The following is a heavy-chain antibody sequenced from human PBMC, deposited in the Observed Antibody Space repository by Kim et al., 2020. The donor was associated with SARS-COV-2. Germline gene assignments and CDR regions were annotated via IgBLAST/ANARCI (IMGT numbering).Heavy chain of an antibody. Sequence: GGSLRLSCAASGFTFSNYCMNWVRQAPGKGLEWVSSISSSSSYIYYADSVKGRFTISRDNAKNSLYLQMNSLRAEDTAVYYCARASWGTTSPIAYWGQGTLVTVSS. CDR1: GFTFSNYC. V-gene: IGHV3-21*01. J-gene: IGHJ4*02. CDR2: ISSSSSYI. D-gene: IGHD1-26*01. CDR3: ARASWGTTSPIAY.